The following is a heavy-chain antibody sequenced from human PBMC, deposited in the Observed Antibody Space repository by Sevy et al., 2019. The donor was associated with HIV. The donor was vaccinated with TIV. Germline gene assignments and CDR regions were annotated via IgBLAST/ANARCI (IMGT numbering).Heavy chain of an antibody. D-gene: IGHD6-13*01. CDR1: GFTFSSYA. J-gene: IGHJ5*02. CDR2: ISGSGGST. V-gene: IGHV3-23*01. CDR3: ACGIAAAGTVWFDP. Sequence: GGSLRLSCAASGFTFSSYAMSWVRQAPGKGLEWVSAISGSGGSTYYADSVKGRFTISRDNSKNTLYLRMNSLRAEDTAVYYCACGIAAAGTVWFDPWGQGTLVTVSS.